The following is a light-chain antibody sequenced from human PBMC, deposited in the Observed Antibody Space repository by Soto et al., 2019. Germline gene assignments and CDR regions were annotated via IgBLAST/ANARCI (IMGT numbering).Light chain of an antibody. V-gene: IGKV1-39*01. CDR2: AAI. CDR3: QQTYSTPHT. J-gene: IGKJ2*01. CDR1: QTITTY. Sequence: DIQMTQSPSSLSASVGDRVTITCRASQTITTYLNWYQHKPRKAPKLLIYAAISLQSGVPSRLSGSGSGTDFTLTISSLQPEDFATYYCQQTYSTPHTFGQGTKVEIK.